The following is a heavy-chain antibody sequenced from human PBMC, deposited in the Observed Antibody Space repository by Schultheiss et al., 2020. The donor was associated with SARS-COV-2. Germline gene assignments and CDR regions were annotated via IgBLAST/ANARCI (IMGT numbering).Heavy chain of an antibody. CDR2: IIPIIGIA. D-gene: IGHD3-9*01. V-gene: IGHV1-18*01. CDR3: ARDFNRRYFDWSSPYYYGMDV. J-gene: IGHJ6*02. CDR1: GFTFTSSA. Sequence: ASVKVSCKASGFTFTSSAVQWVRQAPGQGLEWMGGIIPIIGIANYAQKLQGRVTMTTDTSTSTAYMELRSLRSDDTAVYYCARDFNRRYFDWSSPYYYGMDVWGQGTTVTVSS.